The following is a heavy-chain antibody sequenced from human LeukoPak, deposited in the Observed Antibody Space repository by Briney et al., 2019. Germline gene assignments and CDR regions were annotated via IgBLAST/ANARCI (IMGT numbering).Heavy chain of an antibody. V-gene: IGHV3-30*03. CDR2: ISYDGSNK. CDR1: GFTFSSYG. Sequence: GGSLRLSCAAPGFTFSSYGMHWVRQAPGKGLEWVAVISYDGSNKYYADSVKGRFTISRDNSKNTLYLQMNSLRAEDTAEYYCARSTVGTSCCTAVDYWGQGTLVTVSS. J-gene: IGHJ4*02. CDR3: ARSTVGTSCCTAVDY. D-gene: IGHD1-26*01.